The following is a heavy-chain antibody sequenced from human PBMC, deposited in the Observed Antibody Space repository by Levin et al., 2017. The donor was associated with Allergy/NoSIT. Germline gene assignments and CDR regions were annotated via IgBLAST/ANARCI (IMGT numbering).Heavy chain of an antibody. CDR2: ISYDGSNK. J-gene: IGHJ4*02. CDR1: GFTFSSYG. V-gene: IGHV3-30*18. CDR3: AKMGKGVPAAHFDY. Sequence: GESLKISCAASGFTFSSYGMHWVRQAPGKGLEWVAVISYDGSNKYYADSVKGRFTISRDNSKNTLYLQMNSLRAEDTAVYYCAKMGKGVPAAHFDYWGQGTLVTVSS. D-gene: IGHD2-2*01.